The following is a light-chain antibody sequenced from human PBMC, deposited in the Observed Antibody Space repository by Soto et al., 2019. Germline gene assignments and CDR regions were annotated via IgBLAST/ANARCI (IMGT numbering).Light chain of an antibody. J-gene: IGKJ1*01. CDR2: AAS. CDR3: QQSYSSPET. CDR1: QSIDNY. Sequence: DIQMTQSPSSLSASVGDRVTITCRASQSIDNYLNWYQQKPGKAPNLLIYAASTLLSGVPSRFSGRGSGTHFTLTISSLRPEDFATYYCQQSYSSPETFGQGPKVEIK. V-gene: IGKV1-39*01.